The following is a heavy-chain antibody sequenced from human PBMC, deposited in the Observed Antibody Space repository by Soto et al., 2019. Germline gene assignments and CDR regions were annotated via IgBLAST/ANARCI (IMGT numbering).Heavy chain of an antibody. CDR3: ARLYGDYSNWFDP. D-gene: IGHD3-22*01. CDR1: GGSISSGDYY. CDR2: IYYSGST. Sequence: SETLSLTCTVSGGSISSGDYYWSWIRQPPGKGLEWIGYIYYSGSTYYNPSLKSRVTISVDTSKNQFSLKLSSVTAADTAVYYCARLYGDYSNWFDPWGQGTLVTVSS. V-gene: IGHV4-30-4*01. J-gene: IGHJ5*02.